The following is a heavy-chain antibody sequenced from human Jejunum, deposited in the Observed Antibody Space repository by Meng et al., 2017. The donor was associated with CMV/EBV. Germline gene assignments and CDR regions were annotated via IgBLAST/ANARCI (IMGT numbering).Heavy chain of an antibody. CDR3: ARDRWYYYDSSDGGWFDP. CDR2: ISLTGRST. CDR1: NTYA. D-gene: IGHD3-22*01. J-gene: IGHJ5*02. Sequence: NTYAMSWVRQVPGKGLEWVSAISLTGRSTSYIDSVMGRFTISRDNSKNTLFVQMNSLRAEDTAVYYCARDRWYYYDSSDGGWFDPWGQGTLVTVSS. V-gene: IGHV3-23*01.